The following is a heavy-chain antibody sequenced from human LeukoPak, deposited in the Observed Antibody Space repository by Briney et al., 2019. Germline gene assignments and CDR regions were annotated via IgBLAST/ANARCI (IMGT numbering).Heavy chain of an antibody. CDR1: GFTFSSYS. CDR3: AKGGGSSCYSPSDY. CDR2: ISGSGTDT. Sequence: GGSLRLSCAASGFTFSSYSMNWVRQAPGKGLEWVSAISGSGTDTFYANSVKGRFTISRDKPKNTLYLQMNSLRAEDTAVYYCAKGGGSSCYSPSDYWGQGTLVTVSS. V-gene: IGHV3-23*01. J-gene: IGHJ4*02. D-gene: IGHD2-15*01.